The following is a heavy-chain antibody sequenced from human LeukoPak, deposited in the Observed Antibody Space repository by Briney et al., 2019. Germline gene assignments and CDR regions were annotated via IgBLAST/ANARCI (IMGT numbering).Heavy chain of an antibody. Sequence: SETLSLTCTVSGGSISTSSYYWGWIRQPPGEGLEWIGDGYYSGITYYSPSLKSRVTISVDRSKNQFSLKLTSVTAADTAVYYCASTDYYDSSGYYRYWGQGTLVTVSS. CDR3: ASTDYYDSSGYYRY. V-gene: IGHV4-39*07. J-gene: IGHJ4*02. CDR1: GGSISTSSYY. D-gene: IGHD3-22*01. CDR2: GYYSGIT.